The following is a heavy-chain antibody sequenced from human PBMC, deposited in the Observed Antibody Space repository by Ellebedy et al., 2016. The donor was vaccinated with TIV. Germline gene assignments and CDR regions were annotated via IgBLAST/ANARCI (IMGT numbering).Heavy chain of an antibody. CDR3: ARLQGEVITPDY. CDR1: GYSFTSYW. Sequence: ASVKVSCKGSGYSFTSYWIGWVRQMPGKGLEWMGIIYPGDSDTRYSPSFQGQVTISADKSISTAYLQWSSLKASDTAMYYCARLQGEVITPDYWGQGTLVTVSS. CDR2: IYPGDSDT. D-gene: IGHD3-22*01. J-gene: IGHJ4*02. V-gene: IGHV5-51*01.